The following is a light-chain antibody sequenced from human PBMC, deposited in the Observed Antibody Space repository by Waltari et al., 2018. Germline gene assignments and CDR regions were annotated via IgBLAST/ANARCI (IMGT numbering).Light chain of an antibody. J-gene: IGLJ2*01. CDR1: SSNIGSNT. Sequence: QSVLTQPPSASGTPGQRVTISCSGSSSNIGSNTVNWYQQLPGTAHKLHIYSNNQRPSGVPDRFSGSKSGTSAALAISGLQSEDEADYYCAAWDDSLNGQGVFGGGTKLTVL. CDR2: SNN. V-gene: IGLV1-44*01. CDR3: AAWDDSLNGQGV.